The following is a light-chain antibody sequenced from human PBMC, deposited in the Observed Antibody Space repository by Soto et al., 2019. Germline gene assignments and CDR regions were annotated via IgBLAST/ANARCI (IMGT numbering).Light chain of an antibody. Sequence: QSALTQPASVSGSPGQSITISCTGTSSDVGDYKYVSWYQQYPGKVPKLIIYEVSNRPSGVSNRFSGSKSGNTASLTISGLQAEDEADYYCSSHISSSTYVFGTGTKLTVL. CDR1: SSDVGDYKY. V-gene: IGLV2-14*01. CDR2: EVS. CDR3: SSHISSSTYV. J-gene: IGLJ1*01.